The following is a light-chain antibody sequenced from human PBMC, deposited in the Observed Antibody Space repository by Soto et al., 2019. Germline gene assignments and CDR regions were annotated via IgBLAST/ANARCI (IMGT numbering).Light chain of an antibody. Sequence: DIQMTQSPSSLSASIGDRVTITCRASQSISTYLNLYQQKPGKAPNLLIYGSSSLQSGVPSRFSGSGSGTDFTLTISSLQPGDFATYYCQQSYNTPTTFGQGTKVDIK. CDR2: GSS. CDR1: QSISTY. J-gene: IGKJ2*01. V-gene: IGKV1-39*01. CDR3: QQSYNTPTT.